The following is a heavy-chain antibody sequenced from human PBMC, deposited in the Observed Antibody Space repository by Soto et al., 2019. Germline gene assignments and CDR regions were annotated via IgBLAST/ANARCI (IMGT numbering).Heavy chain of an antibody. CDR3: ARAYVLLWFGEYGGSNWFDP. D-gene: IGHD3-10*01. Sequence: SETLSLTCTVSGGSISSYYWTWIRQPPGKGLEWIGYVYYSGSTNYNPSLKSRVTISVDTSKNQFSLKLSSVTAADTAVYYCARAYVLLWFGEYGGSNWFDPWGQGTLVTVSS. J-gene: IGHJ5*02. V-gene: IGHV4-59*12. CDR2: VYYSGST. CDR1: GGSISSYY.